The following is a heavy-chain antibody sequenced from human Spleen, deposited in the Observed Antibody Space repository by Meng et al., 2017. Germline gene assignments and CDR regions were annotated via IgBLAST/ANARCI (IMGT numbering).Heavy chain of an antibody. CDR3: SGHVDY. CDR1: GLTFSNAW. CDR2: MKSNVDGGTV. J-gene: IGHJ4*03. V-gene: IGHV3-15*01. Sequence: GGSLRLSCAASGLTFSNAWMTWVRQAPGKGLEWIGRMKSNVDGGTVDYAAAVKGRFFISRDDSENTFYLQMNSLKTEDTAVYYCSGHVDYWGQGTMVTVSS.